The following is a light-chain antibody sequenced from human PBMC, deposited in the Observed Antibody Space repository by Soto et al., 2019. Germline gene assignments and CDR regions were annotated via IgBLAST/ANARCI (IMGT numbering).Light chain of an antibody. CDR2: GAS. Sequence: EIVLTQSPGTLSLSPGESATLSCRASQSVTSDYLAWYQQKPGQAPRLLIYGASSRATGIPDRFTGSGSGTDFTLTINGLEPEDFALYYCQQYGSSSSWTFGQGTKVDIK. CDR3: QQYGSSSSWT. CDR1: QSVTSDY. J-gene: IGKJ1*01. V-gene: IGKV3-20*01.